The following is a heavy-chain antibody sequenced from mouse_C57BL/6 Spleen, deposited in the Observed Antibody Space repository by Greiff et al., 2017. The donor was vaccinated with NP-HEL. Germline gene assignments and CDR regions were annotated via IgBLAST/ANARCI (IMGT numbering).Heavy chain of an antibody. CDR2: IYPRSGNT. Sequence: VQVVESGAELARPGASVKLSCKASGYTFTSYGISWVKQRTGQGLEWIGEIYPRSGNTYYNEKFKGKATLTADKSSSTAYMELRSLTSEDSAVYFCARPGRGYYGSSYDYYAMDYWGQGTSVTVSS. D-gene: IGHD1-1*01. CDR3: ARPGRGYYGSSYDYYAMDY. J-gene: IGHJ4*01. CDR1: GYTFTSYG. V-gene: IGHV1-81*01.